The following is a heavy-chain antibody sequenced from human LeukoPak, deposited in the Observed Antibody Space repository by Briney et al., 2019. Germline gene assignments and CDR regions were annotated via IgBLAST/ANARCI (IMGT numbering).Heavy chain of an antibody. V-gene: IGHV4-4*07. CDR1: GGSISSYY. Sequence: PSETLSLTCTVSGGSISSYYWSWIRQPAGKGLEWIGRIYTSGSTNYNPSLKSRVTTSVDTSKNQFSLKLSSVTAADTAVYYCARDRYYDSSGYFKSYYYYYYMDVWGKGTTVTVSS. CDR3: ARDRYYDSSGYFKSYYYYYYMDV. CDR2: IYTSGST. D-gene: IGHD3-22*01. J-gene: IGHJ6*03.